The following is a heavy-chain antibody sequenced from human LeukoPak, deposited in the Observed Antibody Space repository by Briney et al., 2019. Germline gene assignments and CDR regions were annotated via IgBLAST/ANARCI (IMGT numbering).Heavy chain of an antibody. CDR2: IYTSGST. CDR1: GGSINSYY. V-gene: IGHV4-4*07. J-gene: IGHJ4*02. CDR3: ARYQATSLRGYYFDY. Sequence: SETLSLTCTVSGGSINSYYWSWIRQPAGKGLEWIGRIYTSGSTNYNPSLKSRVTISVDTSKNQFSLKLSSVTAADTAVYYCARYQATSLRGYYFDYWGQGTLVTVSS. D-gene: IGHD5-12*01.